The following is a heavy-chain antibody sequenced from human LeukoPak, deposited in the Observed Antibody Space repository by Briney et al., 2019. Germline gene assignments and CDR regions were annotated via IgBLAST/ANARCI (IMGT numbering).Heavy chain of an antibody. V-gene: IGHV1-69*04. J-gene: IGHJ6*02. D-gene: IGHD2-15*01. Sequence: SVKVSCKASGGTFSSDAISWVRQAPGQGLEWMGRIIPIFGIANYAQKLQGRVTITADKSTSTAYMELSSLRSEDTAVYYCARGVQGGGRLNGMDVWGQGTTVTVSS. CDR2: IIPIFGIA. CDR1: GGTFSSDA. CDR3: ARGVQGGGRLNGMDV.